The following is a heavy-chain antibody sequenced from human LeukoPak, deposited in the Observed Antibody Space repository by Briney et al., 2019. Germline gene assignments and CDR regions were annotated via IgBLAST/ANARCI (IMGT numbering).Heavy chain of an antibody. V-gene: IGHV4-39*01. Sequence: SETLSLTCTFSGGSISSSTYYWGWICQPPGKGLEWIGTIYYRGSTYYNPSLKSRVTISVDTSKNQFSLKLTSVTAADTAVYYCARLGRTYYDFWSGPWGQGTLVTVSS. CDR2: IYYRGST. D-gene: IGHD3-3*01. J-gene: IGHJ5*02. CDR3: ARLGRTYYDFWSGP. CDR1: GGSISSSTYY.